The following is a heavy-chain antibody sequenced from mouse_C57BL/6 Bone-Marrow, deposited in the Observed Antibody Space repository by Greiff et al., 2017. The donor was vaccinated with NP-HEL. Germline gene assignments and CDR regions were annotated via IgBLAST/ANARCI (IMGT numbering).Heavy chain of an antibody. V-gene: IGHV1-55*01. CDR1: GYTFTSYW. CDR3: ARGEDYYDYDGYYFDY. J-gene: IGHJ2*01. Sequence: VQLQQPGAELVKPGASVKMSCKASGYTFTSYWITWVKQRPGQGLEWIGDIYPGSGSTNYNEKFKSKATLTVDTSSSTAYMQLSSLTSEDSAVYYCARGEDYYDYDGYYFDYWGQGTTLTVSS. D-gene: IGHD2-4*01. CDR2: IYPGSGST.